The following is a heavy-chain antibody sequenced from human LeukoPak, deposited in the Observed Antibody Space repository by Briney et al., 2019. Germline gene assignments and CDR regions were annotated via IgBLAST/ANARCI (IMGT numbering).Heavy chain of an antibody. CDR3: ARGPRYGSGSYYMDNWFDP. Sequence: GGSLRLSCAASGFRFSDYAMSWFRQAPGKGLEWVSSISGNADTTNYADSVKGRLTISRDNLKNTLYLQMNSLGAEDTAVYYCARGPRYGSGSYYMDNWFDPWGQGTLVTVSS. CDR2: ISGNADTT. D-gene: IGHD3-10*01. J-gene: IGHJ5*02. V-gene: IGHV3-23*01. CDR1: GFRFSDYA.